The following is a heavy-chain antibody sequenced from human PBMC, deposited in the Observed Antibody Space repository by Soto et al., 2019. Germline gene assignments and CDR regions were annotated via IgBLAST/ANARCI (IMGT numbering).Heavy chain of an antibody. Sequence: ASVKVSCKASGYTFTGYYMHWVRQAPGQGLEWMGWINPNSGGTNYAQKCQGWVTMTRDTSISTAYMELSRLRSDDTAVYYCARSDTKRGGYSYGHTYYYYGMDVWGQGTTVTVSS. J-gene: IGHJ6*02. CDR1: GYTFTGYY. V-gene: IGHV1-2*04. CDR3: ARSDTKRGGYSYGHTYYYYGMDV. CDR2: INPNSGGT. D-gene: IGHD5-18*01.